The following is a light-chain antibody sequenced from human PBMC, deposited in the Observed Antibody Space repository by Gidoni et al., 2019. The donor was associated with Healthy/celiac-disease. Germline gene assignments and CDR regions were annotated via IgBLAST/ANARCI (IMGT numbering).Light chain of an antibody. J-gene: IGKJ5*01. CDR1: QSVSRY. Sequence: EIVLTQSPATLSLSPGERATLSCRASQSVSRYLAWYQQKPGQAPRLLIYDASNRATGIPARFSGSVSGTDFTPTISSLEPEDFAVYYCQQRSNWPITFGQGTRLEMK. V-gene: IGKV3-11*01. CDR3: QQRSNWPIT. CDR2: DAS.